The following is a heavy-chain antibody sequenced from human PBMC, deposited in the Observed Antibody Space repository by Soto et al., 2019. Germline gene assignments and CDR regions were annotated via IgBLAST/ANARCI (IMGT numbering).Heavy chain of an antibody. V-gene: IGHV4-31*03. CDR2: IYYSGST. CDR1: SGSVKNSTSY. Sequence: SETLSLTCTVSSGSVKNSTSYWSWIRQHPGKGLEWIGYIYYSGSTYYNPSLKSRVTISVDTSKNQFSLKLSSVTAADTAVYYCARDLRDYYYYGMDVWGQGTTVTVSS. CDR3: ARDLRDYYYYGMDV. J-gene: IGHJ6*02.